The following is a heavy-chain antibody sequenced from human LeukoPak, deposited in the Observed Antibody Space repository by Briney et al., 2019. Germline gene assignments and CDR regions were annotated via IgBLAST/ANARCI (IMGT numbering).Heavy chain of an antibody. CDR1: GGTFSSYA. Sequence: ASVKVSCKASGGTFSSYAISWVRQAPGQGLEWMGGIIPIFGTANYAQKFQGRVTITADESTSTAYMELSSLRSKDTAVYYCAREYYDTRAYYYYYGMDVWGQGTTVTVSS. D-gene: IGHD3-9*01. CDR2: IIPIFGTA. J-gene: IGHJ6*02. CDR3: AREYYDTRAYYYYYGMDV. V-gene: IGHV1-69*13.